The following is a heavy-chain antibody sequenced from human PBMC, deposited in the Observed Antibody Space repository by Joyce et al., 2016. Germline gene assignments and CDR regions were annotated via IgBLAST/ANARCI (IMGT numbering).Heavy chain of an antibody. CDR1: GDSVTSGHYY. Sequence: QVQLQESGPGLVKPSETLSLTCSVSGDSVTSGHYYWTWIRQPPGKGLEWSGCVNYRGDTEYSPSLSSRVTISLDTSRNQFSLRVNSVTAADTAVYYCATAPIRGAPAPDQWGQGTLVIVSS. D-gene: IGHD1-14*01. J-gene: IGHJ5*02. CDR2: VNYRGDT. CDR3: ATAPIRGAPAPDQ. V-gene: IGHV4-61*01.